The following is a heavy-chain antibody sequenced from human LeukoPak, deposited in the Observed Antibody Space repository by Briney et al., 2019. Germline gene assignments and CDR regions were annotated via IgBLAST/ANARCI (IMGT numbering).Heavy chain of an antibody. CDR2: IIPIFGTA. V-gene: IGHV1-69*05. CDR1: GGTFSSYA. D-gene: IGHD2-15*01. J-gene: IGHJ4*02. Sequence: SVKVSCKASGGTFSSYAISWVRQAPGQGLVWMGRIIPIFGTANYAQKFQGRVTITTDESTSTAYMELSSLRSEDTAVYYCARLLSSLGGGPFLVYGAQGTLVTVSS. CDR3: ARLLSSLGGGPFLVY.